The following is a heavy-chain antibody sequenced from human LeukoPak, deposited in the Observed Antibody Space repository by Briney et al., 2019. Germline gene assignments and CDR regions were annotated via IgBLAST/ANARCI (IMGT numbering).Heavy chain of an antibody. Sequence: SETLSLTCTVSGGSISSSSYYWGWIRQPPGKGLEWIGSIYYSGSTYYNPSLKSRVTISVDTSKNQFSLKLSSVTAADTAVYYCARGSSSRPKYYYYYYGMDVWGQGTTVTVSS. CDR3: ARGSSSRPKYYYYYYGMDV. D-gene: IGHD6-13*01. CDR2: IYYSGST. J-gene: IGHJ6*02. CDR1: GGSISSSSYY. V-gene: IGHV4-39*01.